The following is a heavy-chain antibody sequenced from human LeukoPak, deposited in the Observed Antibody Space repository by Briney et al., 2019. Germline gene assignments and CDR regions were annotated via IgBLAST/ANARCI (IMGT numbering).Heavy chain of an antibody. Sequence: SVKVSCKASGGTFSSYAISWVRQAPGQGLEWMGGIIPIFGTANYAQKFQGRVTITADESTSTAYMELSSLRSEDAAVYYCARASADYYDSSGYYNWFDPWGQGTLVTVSS. CDR3: ARASADYYDSSGYYNWFDP. CDR2: IIPIFGTA. D-gene: IGHD3-22*01. V-gene: IGHV1-69*13. CDR1: GGTFSSYA. J-gene: IGHJ5*02.